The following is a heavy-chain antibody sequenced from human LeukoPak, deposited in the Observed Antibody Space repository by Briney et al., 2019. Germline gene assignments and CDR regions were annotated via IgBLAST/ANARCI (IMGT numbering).Heavy chain of an antibody. CDR3: SRGIDGYDSIVDY. CDR2: LWYDGSNK. Sequence: GRSLRLSCAASGFTFSSYAMHWVRQAPGKGLEWVAVLWYDGSNKYYADSVKGRFTISRDNSKNTLYLQMNSLRVEDTAVYYCSRGIDGYDSIVDYWGQGTLVTVSS. D-gene: IGHD5-24*01. CDR1: GFTFSSYA. J-gene: IGHJ4*02. V-gene: IGHV3-33*01.